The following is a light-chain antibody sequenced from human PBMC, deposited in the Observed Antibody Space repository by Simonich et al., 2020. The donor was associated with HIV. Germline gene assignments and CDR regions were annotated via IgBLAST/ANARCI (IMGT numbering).Light chain of an antibody. J-gene: IGKJ3*01. CDR3: HQSSSLPFT. Sequence: EIVLTQSPDFPSVTPKEKVTITCRASQSIGSCLHWYQQKPGQSPKLLIKYASQSIAGVPSRFTGSGSGTDFTLTINSLEAEDATTYYCHQSSSLPFTFGPGTKVDIK. CDR1: QSIGSC. CDR2: YAS. V-gene: IGKV6-21*02.